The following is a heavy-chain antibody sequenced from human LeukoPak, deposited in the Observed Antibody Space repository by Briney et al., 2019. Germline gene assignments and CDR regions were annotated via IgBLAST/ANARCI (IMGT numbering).Heavy chain of an antibody. CDR3: ARGQAHIVVVVAAIPSWFDP. D-gene: IGHD2-15*01. V-gene: IGHV4-59*08. CDR1: GSSISSYY. CDR2: IYYSGST. J-gene: IGHJ5*02. Sequence: SETLSLTCTVSGSSISSYYWSWIRQPPGKGLEWIGYIYYSGSTNYNPSLKSRVTISVDTSKNQFSLKLSSVTAADTAVYYCARGQAHIVVVVAAIPSWFDPWGQGTLVTVSS.